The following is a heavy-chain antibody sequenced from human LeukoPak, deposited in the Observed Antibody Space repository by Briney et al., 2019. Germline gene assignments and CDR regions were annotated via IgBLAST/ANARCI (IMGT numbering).Heavy chain of an antibody. D-gene: IGHD6-19*01. V-gene: IGHV3-74*01. CDR2: IYGDGSFT. CDR3: ARDGVGGYSSGWFGAFDI. Sequence: PGGSLRLSCAASGFTFSNFWMHWVRQAPGKGLVWVALIYGDGSFTRYADSVKGRFTISRDNAKNTVYLQMDSLRVEDTAVYYCARDGVGGYSSGWFGAFDIWGQGTMVTVSS. J-gene: IGHJ3*02. CDR1: GFTFSNFW.